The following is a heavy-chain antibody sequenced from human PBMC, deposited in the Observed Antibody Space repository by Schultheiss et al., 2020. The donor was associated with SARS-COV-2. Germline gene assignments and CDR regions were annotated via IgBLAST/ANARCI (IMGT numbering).Heavy chain of an antibody. V-gene: IGHV3-23*01. Sequence: GESLKISCAASGFTFSSYSMNWVRQAPGKGLEWVSAISGSGGSTYYADSVKGRFTISRDNSKNTLYLQMNSLRAEDTAVYYCARGGVTMIVAGYDLWGRGTLVTVSS. D-gene: IGHD3-22*01. CDR1: GFTFSSYS. CDR3: ARGGVTMIVAGYDL. J-gene: IGHJ2*01. CDR2: ISGSGGST.